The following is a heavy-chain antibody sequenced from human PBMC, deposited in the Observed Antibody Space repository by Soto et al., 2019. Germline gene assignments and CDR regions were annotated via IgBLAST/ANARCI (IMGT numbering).Heavy chain of an antibody. CDR3: ARSPNLDV. CDR1: GGSFSGWH. J-gene: IGHJ6*02. V-gene: IGHV4-34*01. Sequence: QVQVQQWGAGLLKFSETLSLTCAVNGGSFSGWHWNWIRQPPGKGLEWIGEASHTGGTNYNPSLESRVTISVDRSRNQLSLKLTSVSAADTAVYYSARSPNLDVWGPGTTVIVSS. CDR2: ASHTGGT.